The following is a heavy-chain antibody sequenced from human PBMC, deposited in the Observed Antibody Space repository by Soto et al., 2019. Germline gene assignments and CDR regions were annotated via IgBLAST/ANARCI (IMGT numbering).Heavy chain of an antibody. J-gene: IGHJ6*02. Sequence: PGGSLRLSCAASGFTFSSYAMSWVRQAPGKGLEWVSAISGSGVSTYYADSVKGRFTISRDNSKNTLYLQMNSLRAEDTAVYYCANEGGYCSSTRCYLMGYYYYGMDVWGPGTTLTVYS. CDR2: ISGSGVST. CDR3: ANEGGYCSSTRCYLMGYYYYGMDV. D-gene: IGHD2-2*01. V-gene: IGHV3-23*01. CDR1: GFTFSSYA.